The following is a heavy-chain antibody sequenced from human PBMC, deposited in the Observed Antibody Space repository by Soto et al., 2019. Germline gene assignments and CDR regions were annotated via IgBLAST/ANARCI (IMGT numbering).Heavy chain of an antibody. CDR2: IYWNDDK. J-gene: IGHJ6*02. CDR3: GSYHVLTGYHGYGMDV. Sequence: QITLKASGPTLVKPTQTLTLTCTFSGFSLSTGGVGVGWIRQPPGKAPEWLAHIYWNDDKRYSSPLNSRLTSTKDISKNLVVLTMSDISPVQTATYYRGSYHVLTGYHGYGMDVCGQGTTVSVCS. V-gene: IGHV2-5*01. D-gene: IGHD3-9*01. CDR1: GFSLSTGGVG.